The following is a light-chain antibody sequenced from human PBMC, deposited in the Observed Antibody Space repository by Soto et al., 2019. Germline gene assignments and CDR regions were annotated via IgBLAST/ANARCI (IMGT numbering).Light chain of an antibody. J-gene: IGKJ2*01. Sequence: EIVLTQSPGTLSLSPGERATLSCRASQSVSSSYLAGYQQKPGQAPRLLIYGASSRATGIPDRFSGSGSGTDFTLTISRLEPEDFAVYYCQKYGSSPPAYTFGQGTKLEIK. V-gene: IGKV3-20*01. CDR2: GAS. CDR3: QKYGSSPPAYT. CDR1: QSVSSSY.